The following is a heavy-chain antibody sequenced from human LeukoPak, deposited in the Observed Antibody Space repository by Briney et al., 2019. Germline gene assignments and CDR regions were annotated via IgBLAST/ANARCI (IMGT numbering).Heavy chain of an antibody. CDR1: GGSISSSSYY. V-gene: IGHV4-39*01. Sequence: PSETLSLTCTVSGGSISSSSYYWGWIRQPPGKGLEWIGSIYYSGSTYYNPSLKSRVTISVDTSKNQFSLKLGSVTAADTAVYYCARHASAYDILTGYRSLYYFDYWGQGTLVTVSS. J-gene: IGHJ4*02. D-gene: IGHD3-9*01. CDR3: ARHASAYDILTGYRSLYYFDY. CDR2: IYYSGST.